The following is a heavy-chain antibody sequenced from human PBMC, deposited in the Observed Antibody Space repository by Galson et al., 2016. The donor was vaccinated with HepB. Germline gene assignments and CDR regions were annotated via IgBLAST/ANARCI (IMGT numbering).Heavy chain of an antibody. CDR1: GGSISSSYYY. V-gene: IGHV4-39*01. D-gene: IGHD6-19*01. CDR2: IYYSGTT. J-gene: IGHJ3*01. Sequence: ETLSLTCTVSGGSISSSYYYWAWIRQPPGKGLEWIGSIYYSGTTHYNPSLQSRVSISVDTSKNQFSLSLTSVSAADTAMYSCARQDRAGLVNFWGQGTMVTVSS. CDR3: ARQDRAGLVNF.